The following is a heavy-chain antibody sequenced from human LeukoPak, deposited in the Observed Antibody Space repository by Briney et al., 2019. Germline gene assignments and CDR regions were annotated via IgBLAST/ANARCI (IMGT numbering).Heavy chain of an antibody. CDR2: IYYSGST. D-gene: IGHD2-15*01. Sequence: SETLSLTCTVSGGSISSYYWSWIRQPPGKGLEWIGYIYYSGSTNYNPSLKSRVTISVDTSKNQFSLKLSSVTAADTAVYYCARVGVSGYCSGGSCFNFDYWGQGTLVTVSS. J-gene: IGHJ4*02. CDR1: GGSISSYY. CDR3: ARVGVSGYCSGGSCFNFDY. V-gene: IGHV4-59*01.